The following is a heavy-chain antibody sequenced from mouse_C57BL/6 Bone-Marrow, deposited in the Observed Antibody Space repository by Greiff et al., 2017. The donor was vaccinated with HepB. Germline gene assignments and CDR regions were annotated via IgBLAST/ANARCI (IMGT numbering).Heavy chain of an antibody. D-gene: IGHD1-1*01. Sequence: EVQLQQSGAELVRPGASVKLSCTASGFNIKDDYMHWVKQRPEQGLEWIGWIDPENGDTEYASKFQGKATITADTSSNTAYLQLSSLTSEDSAVYFCARVWGLRYYFDYWGQGTTLTVSS. CDR1: GFNIKDDY. CDR3: ARVWGLRYYFDY. V-gene: IGHV14-4*01. CDR2: IDPENGDT. J-gene: IGHJ2*01.